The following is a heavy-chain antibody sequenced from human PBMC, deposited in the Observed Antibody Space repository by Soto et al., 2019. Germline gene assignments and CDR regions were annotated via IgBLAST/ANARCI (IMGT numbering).Heavy chain of an antibody. D-gene: IGHD2-21*02. J-gene: IGHJ4*02. CDR1: GGSVSSGGYY. CDR3: ARAPGDCGDDCYPAYCFDY. Sequence: QVQLQESGPGLVKPSQTLSLTCTVSGGSVSSGGYYWSWIRQHPGKGLEWIGYIYDSGSTDYNPSLKRRLTISVDTSKNQFSLKLNSETAADTAVYYCARAPGDCGDDCYPAYCFDYWGQGPLVTVSS. CDR2: IYDSGST. V-gene: IGHV4-31*03.